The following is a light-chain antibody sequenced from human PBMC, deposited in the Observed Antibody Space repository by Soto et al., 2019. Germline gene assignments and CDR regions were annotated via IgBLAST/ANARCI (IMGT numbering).Light chain of an antibody. CDR1: QSVSNNY. V-gene: IGKV3-20*01. J-gene: IGKJ1*01. Sequence: DIVLTQSPGTLSLPPGERATLSCRASQSVSNNYLAWYQQKPGQAPRLLIYGASNRATGIPDRFSGSGSGTDFTLTISRLEPEDFAVYYCQQYGSSGTFGQGTTGDIK. CDR3: QQYGSSGT. CDR2: GAS.